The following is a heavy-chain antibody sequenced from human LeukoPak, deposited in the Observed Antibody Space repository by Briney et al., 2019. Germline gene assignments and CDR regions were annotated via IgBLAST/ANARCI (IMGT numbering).Heavy chain of an antibody. J-gene: IGHJ3*02. Sequence: PSETLSLTCTVSGGSISSYYWNWIRQPPGKGLEWIGYIHYSGSTNYNPSLKSRVTISVDTSKNQFSLKLSSVTAADTAVYYCARDGPYYYDSSGYYDAFDIWGQGTMVTVSS. CDR2: IHYSGST. V-gene: IGHV4-59*12. D-gene: IGHD3-22*01. CDR1: GGSISSYY. CDR3: ARDGPYYYDSSGYYDAFDI.